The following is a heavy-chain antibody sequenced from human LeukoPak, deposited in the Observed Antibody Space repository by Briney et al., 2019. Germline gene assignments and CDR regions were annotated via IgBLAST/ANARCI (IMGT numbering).Heavy chain of an antibody. J-gene: IGHJ4*02. Sequence: SETLSLTCAVYGGSFGGYYWSWIRQPPGKGLEWIGEINHSGSTNYNPSLKSRVTISVDTSKNQFSLKLSSVTAADTAVYYCARSNYYGSGSYYNVYWGQGTLVTVSS. CDR3: ARSNYYGSGSYYNVY. V-gene: IGHV4-34*01. CDR2: INHSGST. CDR1: GGSFGGYY. D-gene: IGHD3-10*01.